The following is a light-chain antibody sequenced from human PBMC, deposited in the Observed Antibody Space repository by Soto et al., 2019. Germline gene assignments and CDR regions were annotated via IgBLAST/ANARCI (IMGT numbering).Light chain of an antibody. CDR2: DAS. V-gene: IGKV3-11*01. J-gene: IGKJ2*01. Sequence: EIVLTQSPATLSLSPGEGATLSCRASQSVSSYLVWYQQKPGQAPRLLIYDASKSATGIPARFSGSGSGTDFTLTISSLEPEDFAVYYCQQRTSRPPMYTFGQGTKREI. CDR1: QSVSSY. CDR3: QQRTSRPPMYT.